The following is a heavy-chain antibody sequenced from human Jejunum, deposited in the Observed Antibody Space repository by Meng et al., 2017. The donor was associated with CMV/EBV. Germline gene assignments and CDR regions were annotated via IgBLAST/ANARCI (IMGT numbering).Heavy chain of an antibody. J-gene: IGHJ3*02. D-gene: IGHD3-9*01. V-gene: IGHV4-30-4*08. CDR3: ARDSASISDSTGHYHASGTFDM. CDR2: SFYSGNS. Sequence: YWTWIRQPPGSGLEWIGYSFYSGNSYYNPSLQSRAIISVDTSRNQFSLNLTSVTAADTAVYYCARDSASISDSTGHYHASGTFDMWGQGTLVTVSS. CDR1: Y.